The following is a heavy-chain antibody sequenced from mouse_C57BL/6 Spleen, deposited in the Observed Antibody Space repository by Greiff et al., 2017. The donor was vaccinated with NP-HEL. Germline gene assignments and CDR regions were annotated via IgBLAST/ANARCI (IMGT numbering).Heavy chain of an antibody. Sequence: EVMLVESGGGLVKPGGSLKLSCAASGFTFSSYAMSWVRQTPEKRLEWVATISDGGSYTYYPDNVKGRFTISRDNAKNNLYLQMSHLKSEDTAMYYCAKSGGTTVEDDYFDYWGQGTTLTVSS. V-gene: IGHV5-4*03. CDR2: ISDGGSYT. J-gene: IGHJ2*01. CDR3: AKSGGTTVEDDYFDY. D-gene: IGHD1-1*01. CDR1: GFTFSSYA.